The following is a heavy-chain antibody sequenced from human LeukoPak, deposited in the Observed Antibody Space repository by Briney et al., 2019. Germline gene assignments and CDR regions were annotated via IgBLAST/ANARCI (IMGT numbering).Heavy chain of an antibody. J-gene: IGHJ4*02. CDR3: ARYGGNSGYHYWYYFDY. V-gene: IGHV4-4*07. D-gene: IGHD3-22*01. CDR2: IYSSGST. CDR1: GGSIRSYY. Sequence: LETLSLTCTVSGGSIRSYYWNWIRQPAGKGLEGIGRIYSSGSTNYNPSLKSRVTMSVDTSKNQFSLKLSSVTAADTAVYYCARYGGNSGYHYWYYFDYWGQGTLVTASS.